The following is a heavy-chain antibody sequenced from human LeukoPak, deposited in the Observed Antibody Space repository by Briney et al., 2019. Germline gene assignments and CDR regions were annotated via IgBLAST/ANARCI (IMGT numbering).Heavy chain of an antibody. CDR2: IDGSHSTI. D-gene: IGHD3-22*01. J-gene: IGHJ4*02. Sequence: GGSLRLSCAASGFTFSSYSMNWVRQAPGKGLEWISYIDGSHSTIYYADSVKGRFTISRDNAKNSLYLQMSSLRGEDTAVYYCARDLRGPTGYDSSARDTFDYWGQGTLVTVSS. V-gene: IGHV3-48*01. CDR1: GFTFSSYS. CDR3: ARDLRGPTGYDSSARDTFDY.